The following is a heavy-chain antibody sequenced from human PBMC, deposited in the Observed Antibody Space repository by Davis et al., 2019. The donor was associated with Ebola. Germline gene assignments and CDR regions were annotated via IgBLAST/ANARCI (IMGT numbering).Heavy chain of an antibody. V-gene: IGHV5-51*01. D-gene: IGHD3-10*01. CDR2: IFTGDSDT. Sequence: KVSCKDSGNSFNSHWIGWVRQMPGKGLEWMGIIFTGDSDTRYSPSFQGQVTISADKSISTAYLQWSSLKASDTAMYYCARGGGVYGSGSYLDYWGQGTLVTVSS. CDR3: ARGGGVYGSGSYLDY. J-gene: IGHJ4*02. CDR1: GNSFNSHW.